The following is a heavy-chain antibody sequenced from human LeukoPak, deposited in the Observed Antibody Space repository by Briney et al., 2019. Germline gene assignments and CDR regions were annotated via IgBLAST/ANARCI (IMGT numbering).Heavy chain of an antibody. CDR3: ARVRGQLWFADGFDI. J-gene: IGHJ3*02. Sequence: GGSLRLYCAASAFTFSSYSMNWIRQAPGKGLEWPSYISSSSSTIYYADSVKGRFTISRDNAKNSLYLQMNSLGDEDTAVYYCARVRGQLWFADGFDIWGQGTMATVSS. D-gene: IGHD3-10*01. CDR1: AFTFSSYS. CDR2: ISSSSSTI. V-gene: IGHV3-48*02.